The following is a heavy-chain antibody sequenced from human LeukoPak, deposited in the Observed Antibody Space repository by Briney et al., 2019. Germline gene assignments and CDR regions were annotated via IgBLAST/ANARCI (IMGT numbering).Heavy chain of an antibody. CDR1: GFIVNIYG. V-gene: IGHV3-30*18. D-gene: IGHD3-10*01. CDR3: AKESLYYDFDY. CDR2: LSSDGSNK. Sequence: GGSLRLSWVASGFIVNIYGMHWVRQAPGKGLEWVAVLSSDGSNKYYADSVKGRFTISRDNSKNTLYLQMNSLRADDTAVYYCAKESLYYDFDYWGQGTLVTVSS. J-gene: IGHJ4*02.